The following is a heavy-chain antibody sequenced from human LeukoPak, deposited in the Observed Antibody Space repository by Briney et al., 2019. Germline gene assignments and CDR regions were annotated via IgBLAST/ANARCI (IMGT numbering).Heavy chain of an antibody. CDR1: GFTFSYYS. J-gene: IGHJ4*02. CDR2: ISNSGRTI. D-gene: IGHD6-19*01. CDR3: ARVSSGATSFDY. V-gene: IGHV3-48*01. Sequence: GGSLRLSCATSGFTFSYYSMHWVRQAPGRGLEWVSYISNSGRTIYYADSVKGRFTISRDNAKNSVYLQMNSLRAEDTAVYYCARVSSGATSFDYWGQGTLVTVSS.